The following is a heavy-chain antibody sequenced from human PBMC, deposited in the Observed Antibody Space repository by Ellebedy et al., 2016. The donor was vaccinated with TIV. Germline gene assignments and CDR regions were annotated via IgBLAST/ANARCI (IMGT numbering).Heavy chain of an antibody. CDR1: GFTFSSYA. Sequence: GGSLRLSCAASGFTFSSYAMHWVRQAPGKGLEWVAVISYDGSNKYYADSVKGRFTISRDNSKNTLYLQMNSLRAEDTAVYYCARDGPILQHTLNYYDSSGQNDAFDIWGQGTMVTVSS. V-gene: IGHV3-30-3*01. D-gene: IGHD3-22*01. CDR2: ISYDGSNK. CDR3: ARDGPILQHTLNYYDSSGQNDAFDI. J-gene: IGHJ3*02.